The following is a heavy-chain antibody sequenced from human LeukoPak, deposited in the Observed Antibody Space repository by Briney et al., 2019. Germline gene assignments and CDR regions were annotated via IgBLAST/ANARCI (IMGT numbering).Heavy chain of an antibody. Sequence: GGSLRLSCAASGFNFSGSAMHWVRQASGKGLEWVGRIRSKANSYATAYAAPVSGRFTISRDDSKNTAYLQMNSLITVDTAVYYCTSRPAVEMAIVGDYWGQGTLVTVSS. CDR2: IRSKANSYAT. D-gene: IGHD5-24*01. J-gene: IGHJ4*02. CDR1: GFNFSGSA. V-gene: IGHV3-73*01. CDR3: TSRPAVEMAIVGDY.